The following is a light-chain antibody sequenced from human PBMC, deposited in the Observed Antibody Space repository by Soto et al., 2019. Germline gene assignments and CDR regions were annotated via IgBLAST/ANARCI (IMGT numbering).Light chain of an antibody. CDR2: LGS. CDR3: MQALQTHIT. J-gene: IGKJ4*01. Sequence: DIVMTQSPLSLTVTPGEPASISCRSSQSLLQSNGYNYLDWYLQKPGQSPQLLIYLGSNRASGVPDRFSGSGSGTDFTLKISRVEAEDVGVDYCMQALQTHITFGGGTKVEIK. CDR1: QSLLQSNGYNY. V-gene: IGKV2-28*01.